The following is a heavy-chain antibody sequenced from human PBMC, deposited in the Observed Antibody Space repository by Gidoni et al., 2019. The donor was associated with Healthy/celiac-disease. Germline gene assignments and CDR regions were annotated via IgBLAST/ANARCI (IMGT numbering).Heavy chain of an antibody. J-gene: IGHJ3*02. CDR2: ISGSGGST. CDR3: AKVFAVVVGATRGAFDI. V-gene: IGHV3-23*01. CDR1: GFTFSSYA. D-gene: IGHD1-26*01. Sequence: EVQLLESGGGLVQPGGSLRLSCAASGFTFSSYAMSWVRQAPGKGLEWVSAISGSGGSTYYADSVKGRFTISRDNSKNTLYLQMNSLRAEDTAVYYCAKVFAVVVGATRGAFDIWGQGTMVTVSS.